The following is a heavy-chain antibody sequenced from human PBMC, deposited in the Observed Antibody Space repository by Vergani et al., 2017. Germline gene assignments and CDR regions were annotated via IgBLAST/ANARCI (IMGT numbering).Heavy chain of an antibody. CDR1: GFTFSGSA. V-gene: IGHV3-73*02. CDR2: IRSKANSYAT. D-gene: IGHD5-12*01. CDR3: TRLLRGYSGYANH. Sequence: EVQLVESGGGLVQPGGSLKLSCAASGFTFSGSAMHWVRQASVKGLEWVGRIRSKANSYATAYAASVKGRFTNSRDDSKNTAYLQMNSLKTEDTAVYYCTRLLRGYSGYANHWGQGTLVTVSS. J-gene: IGHJ4*02.